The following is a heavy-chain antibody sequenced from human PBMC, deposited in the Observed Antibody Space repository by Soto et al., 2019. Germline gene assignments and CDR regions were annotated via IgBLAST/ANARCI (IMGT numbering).Heavy chain of an antibody. CDR2: IDDTGST. CDR1: GDSISSSY. Sequence: QVQLQESGPGLVKPSETLSLTCTVSGDSISSSYWNWIRQAPGKGLEWIGYIDDTGSTNYNPSLKSRVPLSVGTSNNQSALELSAVTAADTAVYYCARGVLEWLLRDSYYYYMDVWGKGTTVTVSS. V-gene: IGHV4-59*01. D-gene: IGHD3-3*01. J-gene: IGHJ6*03. CDR3: ARGVLEWLLRDSYYYYMDV.